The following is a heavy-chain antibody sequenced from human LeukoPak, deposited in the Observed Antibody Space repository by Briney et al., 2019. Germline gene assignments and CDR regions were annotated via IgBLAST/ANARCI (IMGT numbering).Heavy chain of an antibody. Sequence: SETLSLTCNVSGGSVTSNNFHWGWIRQPPGKGLEWIGIIYNIRTTSYSPSLKSRVTISGDTSKNQFSLKMTSMTAADTAMYFCARRMIMVRDAFDRWGPGTMVTVSS. CDR2: IYNIRTT. V-gene: IGHV4-39*07. CDR1: GGSVTSNNFH. CDR3: ARRMIMVRDAFDR. J-gene: IGHJ3*02. D-gene: IGHD3-10*01.